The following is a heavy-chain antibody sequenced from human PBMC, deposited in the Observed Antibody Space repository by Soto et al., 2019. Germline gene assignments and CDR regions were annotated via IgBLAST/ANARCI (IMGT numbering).Heavy chain of an antibody. V-gene: IGHV3-23*01. CDR1: VFTFNQYS. Sequence: EVQLLESGGDLVQPGGSLRLSCVVSVFTFNQYSMSWVRQAPGKGLEWVSSIIGANGDTSYADSVEGRFTISRSNSKNTLYLQMNSLTVGDTAVYYCAKDKVPDGAWDIDYWGQGTLVTVSS. CDR2: IIGANGDT. CDR3: AKDKVPDGAWDIDY. D-gene: IGHD4-17*01. J-gene: IGHJ4*02.